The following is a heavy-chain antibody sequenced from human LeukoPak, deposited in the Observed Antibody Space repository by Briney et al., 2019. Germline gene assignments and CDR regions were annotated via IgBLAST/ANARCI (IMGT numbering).Heavy chain of an antibody. D-gene: IGHD6-19*01. V-gene: IGHV3-53*04. CDR3: ARDIVSIAVASYGMDV. CDR2: VHSGGDT. J-gene: IGHJ6*02. CDR1: GLTVSTKY. Sequence: GGSLRLSCAASGLTVSTKYMTWVRQAPGKGLEWVSIVHSGGDTYYADSVKGRFTISRHNSKNTLYLQMNSLRAEDTAVYYCARDIVSIAVASYGMDVWGQGTTVTVSS.